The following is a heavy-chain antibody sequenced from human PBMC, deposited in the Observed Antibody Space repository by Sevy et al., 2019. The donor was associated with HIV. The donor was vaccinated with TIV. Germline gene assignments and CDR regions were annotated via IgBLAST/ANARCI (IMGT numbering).Heavy chain of an antibody. CDR3: AGWVISRGARPSRAYNWFDP. V-gene: IGHV4-61*01. D-gene: IGHD6-6*01. J-gene: IGHJ5*02. Sequence: SETLSLTCTVSGGSVSSGSYYWSWIRQPPGKGLEWIGYIYYSGSTNYNPSLKSRVTISVDTSKNQFSLKLSSVTAADTAVYYWAGWVISRGARPSRAYNWFDPWGQGTLVTVSS. CDR2: IYYSGST. CDR1: GGSVSSGSYY.